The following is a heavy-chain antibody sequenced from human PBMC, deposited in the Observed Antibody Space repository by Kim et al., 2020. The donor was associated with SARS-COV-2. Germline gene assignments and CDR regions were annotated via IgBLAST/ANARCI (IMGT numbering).Heavy chain of an antibody. CDR2: FHYSGSV. J-gene: IGHJ2*01. CDR3: ARRIVSYFDL. D-gene: IGHD1-26*01. Sequence: SETLSLTCTVSGGSVISHYWSWIRQPPGKGLEWIGYFHYSGSVKYNPSLKSRGTISVDTSKNQLSLKLSSVTAADTAVYYCARRIVSYFDLWGRGTLVTV. V-gene: IGHV4-59*08. CDR1: GGSVISHY.